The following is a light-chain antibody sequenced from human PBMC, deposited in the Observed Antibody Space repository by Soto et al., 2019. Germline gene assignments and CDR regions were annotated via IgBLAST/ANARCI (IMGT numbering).Light chain of an antibody. V-gene: IGLV2-23*01. J-gene: IGLJ2*01. Sequence: QSALTQPASVSGSPGQSITIFCTGTSSDVGSYNLVSWYQQHPGKAPKLMIYEDSKRPSGVSNRFSGSKSGNTASLTISGLQAEDEADYYCCSYAGSSTVVFGGGTKVTVL. CDR1: SSDVGSYNL. CDR3: CSYAGSSTVV. CDR2: EDS.